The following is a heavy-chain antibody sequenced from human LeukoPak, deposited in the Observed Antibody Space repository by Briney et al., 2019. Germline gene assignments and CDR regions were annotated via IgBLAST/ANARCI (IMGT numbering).Heavy chain of an antibody. V-gene: IGHV4-39*01. CDR2: IHYSGST. CDR3: ARHFKNWFDP. Sequence: SSETLSLTCTVSGGSISSSSYYWGWIRQPPGKGLEWIGSIHYSGSTYYNPSLKSRVTISVDTSKNQFSLKLSSVTAADTAVYYCARHFKNWFDPWGQGTLVTVSS. CDR1: GGSISSSSYY. J-gene: IGHJ5*02.